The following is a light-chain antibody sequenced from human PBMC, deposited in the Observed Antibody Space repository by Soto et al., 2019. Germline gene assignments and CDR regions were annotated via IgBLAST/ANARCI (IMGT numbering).Light chain of an antibody. V-gene: IGKV3-15*01. J-gene: IGKJ4*01. CDR1: TSVSSN. CDR3: QQYNNSPLT. CDR2: GAS. Sequence: EILITQPPATLAVSPGVRSTLSRMASTSVSSNFAWYQQKPGQPPKLLIYGASTRDTGVPARFSGSGSGTEFTLTISSLQSEDFAVYYCQQYNNSPLTFGGGTKVDIK.